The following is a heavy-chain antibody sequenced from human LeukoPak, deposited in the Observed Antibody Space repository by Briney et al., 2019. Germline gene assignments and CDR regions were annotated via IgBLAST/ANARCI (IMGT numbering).Heavy chain of an antibody. CDR1: GFTFSSYA. V-gene: IGHV3-23*01. CDR2: ISGSGGST. Sequence: PGGSLRLSCAASGFTFSSYAMSWVRQAPGKGLEWVSAISGSGGSTYYADSVKGRFTISRDNSKNTLYLQMNSLRAEDTAVYYCAKVGYDGSGSYYSFYFDYWGQGTLVTVSS. CDR3: AKVGYDGSGSYYSFYFDY. J-gene: IGHJ4*02. D-gene: IGHD3-10*01.